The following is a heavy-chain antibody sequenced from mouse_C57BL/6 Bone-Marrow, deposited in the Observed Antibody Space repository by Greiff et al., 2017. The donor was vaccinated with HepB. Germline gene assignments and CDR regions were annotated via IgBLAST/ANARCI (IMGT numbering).Heavy chain of an antibody. J-gene: IGHJ4*01. CDR3: ARHETGNSSGYVDYAMDY. CDR1: GYTFTEYT. CDR2: FYPGSGSI. D-gene: IGHD3-2*02. V-gene: IGHV1-62-2*01. Sequence: SGAELVKPGASVKLSCKASGYTFTEYTIHWVKQRSGQGLEWIGWFYPGSGSIKYNEKFKDKATFTADKSSSKVYMELSRLTSEDSAVYFCARHETGNSSGYVDYAMDYWGQGTSVTVSS.